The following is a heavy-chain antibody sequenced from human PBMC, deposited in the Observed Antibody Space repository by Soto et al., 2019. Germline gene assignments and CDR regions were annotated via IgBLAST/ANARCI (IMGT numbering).Heavy chain of an antibody. CDR1: GYTFTSYG. Sequence: QVHLVQSGAEVKKPGASVKVSCKASGYTFTSYGITWVRQAPGQGLEWMGWISAHNGNTDYAQKLQGRVIVIRDISTSTAYMELRSLRSDDTAVYYCARGRYGDYWGQGALVTVSS. CDR2: ISAHNGNT. CDR3: ARGRYGDY. J-gene: IGHJ4*02. D-gene: IGHD1-1*01. V-gene: IGHV1-18*01.